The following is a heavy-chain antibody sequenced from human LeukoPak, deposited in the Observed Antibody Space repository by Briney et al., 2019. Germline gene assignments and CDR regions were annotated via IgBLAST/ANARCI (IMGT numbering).Heavy chain of an antibody. V-gene: IGHV3-23*01. Sequence: GGSLRLSRAASGLTFSSYAVSWVRQAPGKGLKWVSSISGSGGSTYSADSVKGRFTIPRDNSRNTLYLQMNSLRAEDTALYYCAKDRSCTNDICHGDFDYWGQGTLVTVSS. J-gene: IGHJ4*02. D-gene: IGHD2-8*01. CDR2: ISGSGGST. CDR1: GLTFSSYA. CDR3: AKDRSCTNDICHGDFDY.